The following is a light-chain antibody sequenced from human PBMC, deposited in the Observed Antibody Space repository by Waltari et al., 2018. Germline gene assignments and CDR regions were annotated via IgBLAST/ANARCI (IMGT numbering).Light chain of an antibody. CDR1: SLRSCY. V-gene: IGLV3-19*01. CDR2: GKN. J-gene: IGLJ3*02. Sequence: SSELTQDPAVSVALGQTVRITCQGDSLRSCYATWYQQKAGQGPILVIVGKNNRPSGIPDRFSGSSSGSTASLPITGAQAEDEADYYCHCRDTSGTHWVFGGGTKLTVL. CDR3: HCRDTSGTHWV.